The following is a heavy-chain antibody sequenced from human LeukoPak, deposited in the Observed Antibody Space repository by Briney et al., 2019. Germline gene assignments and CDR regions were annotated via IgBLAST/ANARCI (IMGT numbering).Heavy chain of an antibody. CDR1: GGSISSGSYY. V-gene: IGHV4-61*02. CDR2: IYTSGST. J-gene: IGHJ5*02. Sequence: PSETLSLTCTVSGGSISSGSYYWSWIRQPAGKGLEWIGRIYTSGSTNYNPSLKSRVTISVDTSKNQFSLKLSSVTAADTAVYYCARDLGNDFDTIFDPWGQGTLVTVSS. D-gene: IGHD3-3*01. CDR3: ARDLGNDFDTIFDP.